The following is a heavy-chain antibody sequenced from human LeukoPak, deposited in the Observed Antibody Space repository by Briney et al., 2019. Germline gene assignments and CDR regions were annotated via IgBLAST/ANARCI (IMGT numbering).Heavy chain of an antibody. CDR3: AREGNFYFDY. Sequence: PGGSLRLSCAASGFTFSSYGMHWVRQAPGKGLEWVSYISSSGSTIYYADSVKGRFTISRDSAKNSLYLQMNSLRAEDTAVYYCAREGNFYFDYWGQGTLLTVSS. CDR1: GFTFSSYG. J-gene: IGHJ4*02. D-gene: IGHD1-7*01. CDR2: ISSSGSTI. V-gene: IGHV3-48*04.